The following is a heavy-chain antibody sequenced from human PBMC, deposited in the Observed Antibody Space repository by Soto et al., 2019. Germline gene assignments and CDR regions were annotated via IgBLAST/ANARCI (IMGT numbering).Heavy chain of an antibody. CDR3: ARGSGYYYDRGGSRDPPHH. Sequence: SETLSLTCTVSGGSTSSFYWSWIRQPPGKGLEWIGYIYYNGGANYNPSLKSRVTISVDTSKKQLSLRLSSVTAADTAVYYCARGSGYYYDRGGSRDPPHHWGQGTMVNVSS. J-gene: IGHJ1*01. CDR1: GGSTSSFY. D-gene: IGHD3-22*01. V-gene: IGHV4-59*01. CDR2: IYYNGGA.